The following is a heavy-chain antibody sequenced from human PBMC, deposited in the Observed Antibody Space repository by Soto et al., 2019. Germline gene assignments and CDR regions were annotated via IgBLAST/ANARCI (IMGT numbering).Heavy chain of an antibody. V-gene: IGHV3-21*01. CDR2: ISSGSSYI. D-gene: IGHD2-8*01. Sequence: GGSLRLSCAASGFTFSSYNMNWVRQAPGKGLEWVSSISSGSSYIYYADSVKGRFTISRDNAKNSLYLQMNYLRAEDTAVYYCAREELIYCANGICSFDYWGQGTLVTVSS. J-gene: IGHJ4*02. CDR1: GFTFSSYN. CDR3: AREELIYCANGICSFDY.